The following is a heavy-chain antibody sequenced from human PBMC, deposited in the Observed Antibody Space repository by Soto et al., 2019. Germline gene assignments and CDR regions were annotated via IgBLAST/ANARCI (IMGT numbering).Heavy chain of an antibody. Sequence: ASVKVSCKASGYTFTSYGMSWVRQAPGQGLEWMGWISAYNGNTNYAQKLQGRVTMTTDTSTSTAYMELRSLRSDDTAVYYCARDYIAVAVGSWLDPWGQGTLVTVSS. D-gene: IGHD6-19*01. CDR1: GYTFTSYG. CDR2: ISAYNGNT. V-gene: IGHV1-18*01. CDR3: ARDYIAVAVGSWLDP. J-gene: IGHJ5*02.